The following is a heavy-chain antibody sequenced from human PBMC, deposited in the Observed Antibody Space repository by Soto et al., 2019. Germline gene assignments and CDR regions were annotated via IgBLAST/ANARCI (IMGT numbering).Heavy chain of an antibody. CDR3: TRGYCSSTSCSSLGMDV. V-gene: IGHV3-49*03. J-gene: IGHJ6*02. CDR1: GFTFGDYA. Sequence: GSLRLSCTASGFTFGDYAMSWFRQAPGKGLEWVGFIRSKAYGGTTEYAASEKGRFTISRDDSKSIAYLQMNSMKTEDTAVYYCTRGYCSSTSCSSLGMDVWGQGTTVTVSS. CDR2: IRSKAYGGTT. D-gene: IGHD2-2*01.